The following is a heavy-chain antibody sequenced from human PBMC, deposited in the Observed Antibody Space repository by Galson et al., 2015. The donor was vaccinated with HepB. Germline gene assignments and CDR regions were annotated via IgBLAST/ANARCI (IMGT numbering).Heavy chain of an antibody. D-gene: IGHD1-26*01. V-gene: IGHV3-48*04. CDR1: GFTFGSYS. CDR2: ISGSSSSI. CDR3: ARDVGAVYYYGMDV. J-gene: IGHJ6*02. Sequence: SLRLSCAASGFTFGSYSMNWVRQAPGKGLEWVSYISGSSSSIYYADSVKGRFAISRDNAKKSLSLQMNSLRAEETAVYYCARDVGAVYYYGMDVWGQGTTVTVSS.